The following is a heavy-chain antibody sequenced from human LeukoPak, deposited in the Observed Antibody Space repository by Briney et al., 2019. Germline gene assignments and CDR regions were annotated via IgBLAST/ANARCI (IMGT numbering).Heavy chain of an antibody. CDR1: GYSFTSYW. CDR3: ARLRSTAYDPLAFDP. J-gene: IGHJ5*02. D-gene: IGHD2-21*02. CDR2: IYPGDSDT. Sequence: GESLKISCKGSGYSFTSYWIAWVRQMPGQGLEWMGIIYPGDSDTRYSPSFRGQVTISADKSISTAYLQWSSLKASDTAMYYCARLRSTAYDPLAFDPWGQGTLVTVSS. V-gene: IGHV5-51*01.